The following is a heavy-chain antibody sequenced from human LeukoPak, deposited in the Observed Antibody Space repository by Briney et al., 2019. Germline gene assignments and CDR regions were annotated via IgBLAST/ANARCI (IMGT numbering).Heavy chain of an antibody. CDR3: ARRGWAAAYRFDP. J-gene: IGHJ5*02. CDR2: INHSGST. CDR1: GGSFSGYY. Sequence: KPSETLSLTCAVYGGSFSGYYWSWIRQPPGKGLEWIGEINHSGSTNYNPSLKSRVTISVDTSKNQFSLKLSSVTAADTAVYYCARRGWAAAYRFDPWGQGTLVTVSS. D-gene: IGHD6-13*01. V-gene: IGHV4-34*01.